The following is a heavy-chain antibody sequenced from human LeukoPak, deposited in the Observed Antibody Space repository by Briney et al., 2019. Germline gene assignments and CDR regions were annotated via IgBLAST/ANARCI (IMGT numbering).Heavy chain of an antibody. V-gene: IGHV3-43*02. CDR2: ISGDGGST. D-gene: IGHD3-22*01. Sequence: GGSLRLSCAASGFTFDDYAMHWVRQAPGKGPEWVSLISGDGGSTYYTDSVKGRFTISRDNSKNSLYLQMNSLRTEDTALYYCAKDRNTGGGYFPFGYWGQGTLVTVSS. CDR3: AKDRNTGGGYFPFGY. CDR1: GFTFDDYA. J-gene: IGHJ4*02.